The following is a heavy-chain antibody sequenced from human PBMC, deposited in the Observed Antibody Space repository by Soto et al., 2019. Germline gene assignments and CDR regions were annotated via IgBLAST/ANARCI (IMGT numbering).Heavy chain of an antibody. CDR2: IYYSGST. V-gene: IGHV4-39*01. CDR3: ARWDYDFSNSDSWFHL. J-gene: IGHJ5*02. D-gene: IGHD4-4*01. CDR1: GGSISSSSYY. Sequence: SETLSLTCTVSGGSISSSSYYWGWIRQPPGKGLEWIGSIYYSGSTYYNPSLKSRVTISVDTSKNQFSLKLSSVTAADTAVYYCARWDYDFSNSDSWFHLSCQGTLVTV.